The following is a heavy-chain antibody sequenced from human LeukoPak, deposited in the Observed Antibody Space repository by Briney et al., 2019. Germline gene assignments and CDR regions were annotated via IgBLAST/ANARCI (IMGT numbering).Heavy chain of an antibody. CDR2: INPSGGST. V-gene: IGHV1-46*01. CDR3: ARALVPAAMRGGYYYYYYYMDV. D-gene: IGHD2-2*01. Sequence: ASVKVSCKASGYTFTSYYMHWVRQAPGQGLEWMGIINPSGGSTSYAQKFQGRVPMTRDTSTSTVYMELSSLRSEDTAVYYCARALVPAAMRGGYYYYYYYMDVWGKGTTVTVSS. CDR1: GYTFTSYY. J-gene: IGHJ6*03.